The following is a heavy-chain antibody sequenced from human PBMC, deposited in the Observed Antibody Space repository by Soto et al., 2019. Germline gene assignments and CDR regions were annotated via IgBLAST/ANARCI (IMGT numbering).Heavy chain of an antibody. CDR1: GGSISSGGYS. Sequence: QLQLQESGSGLVKPSQTLSLTCAVSGGSISSGGYSWSWIRQPPGKGLEWIGYIYHSGSTYYNPSLKSRVTISVDRSKNQFSLKLSSVTAADTAVYYCAAGGVFIRLNAFDIWGQGTMVTVSS. V-gene: IGHV4-30-2*01. J-gene: IGHJ3*02. CDR2: IYHSGST. CDR3: AAGGVFIRLNAFDI. D-gene: IGHD3-3*01.